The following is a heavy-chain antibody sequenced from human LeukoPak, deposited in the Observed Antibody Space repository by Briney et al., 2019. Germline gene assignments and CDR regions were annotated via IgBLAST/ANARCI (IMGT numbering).Heavy chain of an antibody. J-gene: IGHJ4*02. Sequence: ASVKVSCKASGYTFTSYGISWVRQAPGQGLEWMGWISAYNGNTNYAQKLQGRVTMTTDTSTSTAYMELRSLRSDDTAVYYCARDPIGVTIWSGYPPFDYWGQGTPVTVSS. CDR1: GYTFTSYG. D-gene: IGHD3-3*01. CDR3: ARDPIGVTIWSGYPPFDY. CDR2: ISAYNGNT. V-gene: IGHV1-18*01.